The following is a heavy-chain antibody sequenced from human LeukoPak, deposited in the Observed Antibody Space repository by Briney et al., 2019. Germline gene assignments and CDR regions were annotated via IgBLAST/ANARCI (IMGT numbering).Heavy chain of an antibody. CDR2: INPSGGST. Sequence: ASVKVSCKASGYTLTSYYMHWVRQAPGQGLEWMGIINPSGGSTSYAQKFQGRVTMTRDTSTSTVYMELSSLRSEDTAVYYCARVRTIFGGYGAFDIWGQGTMVTVSS. CDR1: GYTLTSYY. CDR3: ARVRTIFGGYGAFDI. D-gene: IGHD3-3*01. V-gene: IGHV1-46*01. J-gene: IGHJ3*02.